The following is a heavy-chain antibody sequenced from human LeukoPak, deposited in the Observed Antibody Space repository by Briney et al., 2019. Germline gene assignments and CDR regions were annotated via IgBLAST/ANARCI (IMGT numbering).Heavy chain of an antibody. V-gene: IGHV4-34*01. CDR2: INHSGST. D-gene: IGHD2-15*01. CDR1: GGSFSGYY. J-gene: IGHJ6*03. Sequence: SETLSLTCAVYGGSFSGYYWSWIRQPPGKGLEWIGEINHSGSTNYNPSLKSRVTISVDTSKNQFSLKLSSVTAADTAVYYCARGRRVRGPYYYYMDVWGKGTTVTVPS. CDR3: ARGRRVRGPYYYYMDV.